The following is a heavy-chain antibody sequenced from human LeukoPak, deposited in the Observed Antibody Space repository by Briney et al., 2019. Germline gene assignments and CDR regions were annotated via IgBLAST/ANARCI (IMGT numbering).Heavy chain of an antibody. V-gene: IGHV3-11*03. CDR1: GFTFSDYY. CDR3: AKYRVATTPYFDY. CDR2: ISSSSSYT. J-gene: IGHJ4*02. D-gene: IGHD4-23*01. Sequence: GGSLRLSCAASGFTFSDYYMSWIRQAPGKGLEWVSYISSSSSYTNYADSVKGRFTISRDNSKNTLYLQMNSLRAEDTAIYYCAKYRVATTPYFDYWGQGTLVAVSS.